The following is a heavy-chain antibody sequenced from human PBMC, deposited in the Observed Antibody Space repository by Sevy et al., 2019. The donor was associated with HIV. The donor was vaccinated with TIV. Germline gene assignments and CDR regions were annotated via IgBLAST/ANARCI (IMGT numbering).Heavy chain of an antibody. CDR1: GFTFSSYS. CDR2: ISSSSSYI. Sequence: GGSLRLSCAASGFTFSSYSMNWVRQAPGKGLEWVSSISSSSSYIYYADSVKGRFTISRDNAKNSLYLQMNSLRAEDTAVYYCARDISDSSGYYYVHYYYGMDVWGQGTTVTVSS. D-gene: IGHD3-22*01. CDR3: ARDISDSSGYYYVHYYYGMDV. J-gene: IGHJ6*02. V-gene: IGHV3-21*01.